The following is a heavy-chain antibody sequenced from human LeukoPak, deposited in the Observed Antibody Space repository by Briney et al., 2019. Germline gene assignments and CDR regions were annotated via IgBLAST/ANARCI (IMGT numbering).Heavy chain of an antibody. D-gene: IGHD1-14*01. CDR2: INHSGST. Sequence: SETLSLTCAVYGGSFSGYYWSWIRQPPGKGLEWTGEINHSGSTNYNPSLKSRVTISVDTSKNQFSLKLSSVTAADTAVYYCARGTLGPRKFDYWGQGTLVTVSS. CDR3: ARGTLGPRKFDY. CDR1: GGSFSGYY. V-gene: IGHV4-34*01. J-gene: IGHJ4*02.